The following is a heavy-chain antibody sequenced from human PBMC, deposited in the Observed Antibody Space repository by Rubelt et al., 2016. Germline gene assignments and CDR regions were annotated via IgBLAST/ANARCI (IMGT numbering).Heavy chain of an antibody. V-gene: IGHV4-34*01. CDR3: ASRYQLLPPLI. CDR1: GGSFSGYY. Sequence: QVQLQQWGAGLLKPSETLSLTCAVYGGSFSGYYWSWIRQPPGKGLEWIGEITHSGSTNYNPSLKSRVTISVDTSKNQITLKRRSVPAADTAVYYWASRYQLLPPLIWGQGTMVTVSS. CDR2: ITHSGST. J-gene: IGHJ3*02. D-gene: IGHD2-2*01.